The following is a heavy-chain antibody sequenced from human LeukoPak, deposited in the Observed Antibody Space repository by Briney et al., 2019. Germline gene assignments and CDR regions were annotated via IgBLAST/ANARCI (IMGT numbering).Heavy chain of an antibody. CDR1: GFTFSSYS. Sequence: GGSLRLSCVASGFTFSSYSMSWVRQAPGKGLEWVANIKQDGSEKYYVDSVKGRFTISRDNAKNSLYLQMNSLRAEDTAVYYCARESGSGSIQFDYWGQGTLVTVSS. V-gene: IGHV3-7*01. J-gene: IGHJ4*02. CDR3: ARESGSGSIQFDY. CDR2: IKQDGSEK. D-gene: IGHD3-10*01.